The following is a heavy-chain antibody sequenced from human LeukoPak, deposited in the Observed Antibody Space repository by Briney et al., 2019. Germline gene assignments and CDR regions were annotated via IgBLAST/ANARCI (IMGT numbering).Heavy chain of an antibody. CDR3: ARDRGYTSFDF. D-gene: IGHD5-18*01. Sequence: PGGSLRLSCAAYGFSFSNSWMNWLRQAPGKGLEWVASTKPDGSQKYYVGSVKGRFFVSRDNVKDSLYLQMDSLRADDTAVYYCARDRGYTSFDFWGQGTLVAVSS. CDR1: GFSFSNSW. V-gene: IGHV3-7*01. J-gene: IGHJ4*02. CDR2: TKPDGSQK.